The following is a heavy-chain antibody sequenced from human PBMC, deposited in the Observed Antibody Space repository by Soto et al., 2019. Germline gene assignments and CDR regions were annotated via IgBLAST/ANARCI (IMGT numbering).Heavy chain of an antibody. J-gene: IGHJ4*02. CDR3: ARDSYYFDSSVNYSPSDY. CDR1: GGSISNYY. Sequence: SETLSLTCTVSGGSISNYYWSWIRQSAGKGLEWIGRIYRTGSTNYNPSLKSRVTMSIDTSKNQFSLRLSSVTAADTAIYYCARDSYYFDSSVNYSPSDYWGQGTLVTVSS. V-gene: IGHV4-4*07. D-gene: IGHD3-22*01. CDR2: IYRTGST.